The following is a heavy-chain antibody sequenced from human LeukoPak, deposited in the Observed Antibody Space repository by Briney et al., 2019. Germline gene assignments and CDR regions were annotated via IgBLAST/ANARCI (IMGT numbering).Heavy chain of an antibody. CDR2: IYSGGST. V-gene: IGHV3-66*01. Sequence: PGGSLRLSCAASGVTLSINYMSWVRQAPRGGLEWVSVIYSGGSTYYADSVKGRFTISRDNSKNTLFLQMNSLRAGDTAVYYCARGTVTMVDYWGQGTLVTVSS. D-gene: IGHD3-10*01. CDR3: ARGTVTMVDY. J-gene: IGHJ4*02. CDR1: GVTLSINY.